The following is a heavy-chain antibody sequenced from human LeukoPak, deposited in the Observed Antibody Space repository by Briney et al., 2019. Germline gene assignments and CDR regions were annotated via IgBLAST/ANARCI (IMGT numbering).Heavy chain of an antibody. V-gene: IGHV3-23*01. CDR3: AKERRRVDTSMIRSYFFDS. J-gene: IGHJ4*02. Sequence: GGSLRLSCAASGFTFISSAMSWVRQTPSKGLEWLSSITGDGVTTYYADSVKGRFTISRDNSKNILFLQMNSLRAEDSASYFCAKERRRVDTSMIRSYFFDSWGQGTPVTVSS. D-gene: IGHD3-16*01. CDR1: GFTFISSA. CDR2: ITGDGVTT.